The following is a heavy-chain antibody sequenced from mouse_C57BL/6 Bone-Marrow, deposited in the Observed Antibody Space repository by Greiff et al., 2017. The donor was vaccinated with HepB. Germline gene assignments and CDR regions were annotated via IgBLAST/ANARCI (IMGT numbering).Heavy chain of an antibody. J-gene: IGHJ3*01. D-gene: IGHD2-4*01. CDR3: ARLGYDYDGTWFAY. V-gene: IGHV1-55*01. Sequence: VQLQQPGAELVKPGASVKMSCKASGYTFTSYWITWVKQRPGQGLEWIGDIYPGSGSTNYNEKFKSKATLTVDKPSSTAYMQLSSLTSEDSAVYYCARLGYDYDGTWFAYWGQGTLVTVSA. CDR2: IYPGSGST. CDR1: GYTFTSYW.